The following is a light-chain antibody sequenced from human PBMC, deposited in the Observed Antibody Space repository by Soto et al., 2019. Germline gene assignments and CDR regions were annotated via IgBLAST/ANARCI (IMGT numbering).Light chain of an antibody. Sequence: EIVLTQSPGTLSLSPGERATLSCGASQSVSNYLAWYQQKPGQAPRLLIYGASSRATGIPDRFSGSGSGTDFTLTISRLEPEDFAVYYCQQYASSPRTFGQGTKVEIK. CDR3: QQYASSPRT. V-gene: IGKV3-20*01. CDR2: GAS. J-gene: IGKJ1*01. CDR1: QSVSNY.